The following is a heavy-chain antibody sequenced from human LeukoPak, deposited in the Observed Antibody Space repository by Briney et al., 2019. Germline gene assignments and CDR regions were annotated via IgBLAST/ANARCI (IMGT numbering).Heavy chain of an antibody. V-gene: IGHV4-59*01. Sequence: SETLSLTCTVAGGSISSYYWSWIRQPPGKGLEWIGYIYYSGSTNYNPSLKSRVTISVDTSKNQFSLKLSSVTAADTAVYYCASGIEFGELSVWGQGTLVTVSS. J-gene: IGHJ4*02. CDR2: IYYSGST. CDR3: ASGIEFGELSV. D-gene: IGHD3-10*01. CDR1: GGSISSYY.